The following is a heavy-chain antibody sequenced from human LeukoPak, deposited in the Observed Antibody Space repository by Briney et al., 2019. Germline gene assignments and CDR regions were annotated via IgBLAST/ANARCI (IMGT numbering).Heavy chain of an antibody. CDR1: GGSISSSTYY. CDR2: IHYSGST. D-gene: IGHD5-12*01. V-gene: IGHV4-39*01. CDR3: ARHRLRWWFDP. J-gene: IGHJ5*02. Sequence: SETLSLTCTVSGGSISSSTYYWSWIRQPPGKGLEWIGSIHYSGSTYYNPSLKSRVTISVDTSKNQFSLKLSSVTAADTAVCYCARHRLRWWFDPWGQGTLVTVSS.